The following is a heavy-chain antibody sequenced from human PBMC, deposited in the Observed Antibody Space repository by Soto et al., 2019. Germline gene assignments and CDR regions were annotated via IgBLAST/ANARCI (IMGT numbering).Heavy chain of an antibody. CDR1: GVTFISYA. CDR2: ISGSGGST. D-gene: IGHD3-22*01. Sequence: PGGSLRLSCAASGVTFISYAMSWVRQAPGKGLEWVSAISGSGGSTYYADSVKGRFTISRDNSKNTLYLQMNSLRAEDTAVYYCAKDYWGDSSATIVDVTPVLAAFDIWGQGTMVTVSS. CDR3: AKDYWGDSSATIVDVTPVLAAFDI. V-gene: IGHV3-23*01. J-gene: IGHJ3*02.